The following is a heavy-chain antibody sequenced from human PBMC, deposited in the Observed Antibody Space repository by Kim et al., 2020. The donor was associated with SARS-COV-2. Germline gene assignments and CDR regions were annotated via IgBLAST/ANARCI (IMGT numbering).Heavy chain of an antibody. D-gene: IGHD2-2*01. J-gene: IGHJ3*02. V-gene: IGHV4-59*01. CDR2: IYYSGST. CDR3: ARDRYCSSTSCYPSYDAFDI. CDR1: GGSISSYY. Sequence: SETLSLTCTVSGGSISSYYWSWIRQPPGKGLEWIGYIYYSGSTNYNPSLKSRVTISVDTSKNQFSLKLSSVTAADTAVYYCARDRYCSSTSCYPSYDAFDIWGQGTMVTVSS.